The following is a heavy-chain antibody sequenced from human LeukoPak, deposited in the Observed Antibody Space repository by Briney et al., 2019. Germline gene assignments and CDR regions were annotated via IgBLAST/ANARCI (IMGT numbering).Heavy chain of an antibody. CDR2: IYGGGAT. J-gene: IGHJ4*02. D-gene: IGHD4-17*01. Sequence: PGGSLRLSCAASGFTVNNNYMSWVRQAPGKGLEWVSIIYGGGATYYADSVKGRFTISRDNAKNSLYLQMNSLRAEDTAVYYCARLTVTRYFDYWGQGTLVTVSS. CDR3: ARLTVTRYFDY. V-gene: IGHV3-53*01. CDR1: GFTVNNNY.